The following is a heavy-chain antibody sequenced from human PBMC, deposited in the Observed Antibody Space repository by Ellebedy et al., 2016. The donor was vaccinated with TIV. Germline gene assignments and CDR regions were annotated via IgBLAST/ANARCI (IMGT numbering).Heavy chain of an antibody. CDR1: GFTVSNNY. CDR2: IYSGGST. CDR3: VRDDSAGWYAFDY. D-gene: IGHD6-19*01. Sequence: GESLKISXAASGFTVSNNYMSWVRQAPGKGLEWVSLIYSGGSTYYADSVKGRFTISRDNSKNTLYLQMNSLRAEDTAVYYCVRDDSAGWYAFDYWGQGALVTVSS. V-gene: IGHV3-53*01. J-gene: IGHJ4*02.